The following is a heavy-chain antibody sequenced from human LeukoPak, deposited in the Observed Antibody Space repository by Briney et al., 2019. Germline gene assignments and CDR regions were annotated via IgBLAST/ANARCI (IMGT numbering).Heavy chain of an antibody. J-gene: IGHJ5*02. V-gene: IGHV4-39*07. D-gene: IGHD3-10*01. CDR2: IHYSGST. CDR3: ARELWFANAPGSWLDP. CDR1: GGSISSSRYY. Sequence: SETLSLTCTVSGGSISSSRYYWGWIRQPPGKGLEWIGSIHYSGSTYYNPSLKSRVTVSVDISKNQFSLRLSSVTAADTAVYYCARELWFANAPGSWLDPWGQGTLVTVSS.